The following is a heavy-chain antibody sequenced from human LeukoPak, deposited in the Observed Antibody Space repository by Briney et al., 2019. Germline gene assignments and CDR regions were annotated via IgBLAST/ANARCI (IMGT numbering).Heavy chain of an antibody. CDR2: IYTSGST. V-gene: IGHV4-61*02. CDR1: GGSISSCSYY. Sequence: SQTLSLTCTVSGGSISSCSYYWSWIRQPAGKGLEWIGRIYTSGSTNYNPSLKSRVTISVDTSKNQFSLKLSSVAAADTAVYYCARDSDSSSLTDYWGQGTLVTVSS. J-gene: IGHJ4*02. CDR3: ARDSDSSSLTDY. D-gene: IGHD6-6*01.